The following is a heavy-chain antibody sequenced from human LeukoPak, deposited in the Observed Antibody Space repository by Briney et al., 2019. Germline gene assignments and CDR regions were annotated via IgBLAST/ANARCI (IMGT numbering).Heavy chain of an antibody. CDR3: ARSSYGSGSYRTDY. J-gene: IGHJ4*02. Sequence: SETLSLTCTVSGGSISSYYWSWIRQPAGKGLEWIGRIYTSGSTNYNPSLKSRVTMSVDTSKNQFSLKLSSVTAADTAVYYCARSSYGSGSYRTDYWGQGTLVTVSS. D-gene: IGHD3-10*01. CDR1: GGSISSYY. CDR2: IYTSGST. V-gene: IGHV4-4*07.